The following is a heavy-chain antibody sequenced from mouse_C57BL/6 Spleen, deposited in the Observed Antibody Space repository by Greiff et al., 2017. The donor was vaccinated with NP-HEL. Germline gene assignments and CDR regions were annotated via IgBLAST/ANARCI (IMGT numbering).Heavy chain of an antibody. D-gene: IGHD1-1*01. CDR1: GFTFSSYG. CDR3: ARHPVVAIKRHYFDY. CDR2: ISSGGSYT. Sequence: EVKLVESGGDLVKPGGSLKLSCAASGFTFSSYGMSWVRQTPDKRLEWVATISSGGSYTYYPDSVKGRFTISRDNAKNTLYLQMSSLKSEDTAMYYCARHPVVAIKRHYFDYWGQGTTLTVSS. J-gene: IGHJ2*01. V-gene: IGHV5-6*01.